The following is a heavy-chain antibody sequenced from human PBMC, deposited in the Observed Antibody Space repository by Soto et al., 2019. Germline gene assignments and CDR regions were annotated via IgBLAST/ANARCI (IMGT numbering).Heavy chain of an antibody. CDR1: GFTFNSFG. V-gene: IGHV3-33*01. Sequence: QVQLVESGGDVVQPGTSLRLSCEASGFTFNSFGMHWVRQAPGKGLEWVAVIWHDGTTKSYVDSVKGRFTISRDNSKDTLYLQMNNLRAEDTAVYYCARTGLQIVQATSYYYGLDVWGQGTTVTVSS. D-gene: IGHD2-8*01. J-gene: IGHJ6*02. CDR2: IWHDGTTK. CDR3: ARTGLQIVQATSYYYGLDV.